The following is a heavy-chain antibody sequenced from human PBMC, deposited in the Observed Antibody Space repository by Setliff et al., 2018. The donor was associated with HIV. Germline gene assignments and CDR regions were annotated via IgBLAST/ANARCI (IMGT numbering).Heavy chain of an antibody. CDR2: ISGSSTTI. V-gene: IGHV3-48*04. CDR3: ARIVGATPIYYYYYGMDV. J-gene: IGHJ6*02. CDR1: GFTFSSYG. D-gene: IGHD1-26*01. Sequence: HPGGSLRLSCAASGFTFSSYGMTWVRQAPGKGLEWVSYISGSSTTIYNADSVQGRFIISRDNAKNSLYLQMNSLRAEDTAVYYCARIVGATPIYYYYYGMDVWGQGTTVTVSS.